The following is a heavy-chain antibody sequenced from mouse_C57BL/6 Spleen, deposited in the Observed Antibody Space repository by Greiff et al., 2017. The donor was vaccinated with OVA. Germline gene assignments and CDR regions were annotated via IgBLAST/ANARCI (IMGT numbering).Heavy chain of an antibody. D-gene: IGHD2-4*01. V-gene: IGHV1-26*01. CDR3: ARWGDYDFDY. CDR1: GYTFTDYY. J-gene: IGHJ2*01. CDR2: INPNNGGT. Sequence: EVQLQQSGPELVKPGASVKISCKASGYTFTDYYMNWVKQSHGKSLEWIGDINPNNGGTSYNQKFKGKATLTVYTSSSTAYMELRSLTSEDSAVYYCARWGDYDFDYWGQGTTLTVSS.